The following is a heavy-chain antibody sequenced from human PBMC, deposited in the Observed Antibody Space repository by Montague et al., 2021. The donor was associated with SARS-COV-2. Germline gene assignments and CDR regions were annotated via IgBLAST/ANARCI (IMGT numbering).Heavy chain of an antibody. CDR1: GGSFSGYY. V-gene: IGHV4-34*01. J-gene: IGHJ6*02. Sequence: SETLSLTCAVYGGSFSGYYWSWIRQPPGKGQEWIGEINHSGSTNYNSSLKSRVTITVDTSKNQFSLKLSSVTAADTAVYDCARELLTTVVTQASISYYYYGMDVWGQGTTVTVSS. CDR3: ARELLTTVVTQASISYYYYGMDV. D-gene: IGHD4-23*01. CDR2: INHSGST.